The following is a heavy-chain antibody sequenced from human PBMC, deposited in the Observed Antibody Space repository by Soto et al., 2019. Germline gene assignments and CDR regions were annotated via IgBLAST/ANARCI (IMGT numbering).Heavy chain of an antibody. CDR1: GYTFTGHY. J-gene: IGHJ4*02. CDR2: IGPETGAT. D-gene: IGHD1-26*01. CDR3: GRGRSGQIVVFY. Sequence: QVQLVQSGAEVKKPGASVKVSCKASGYTFTGHYIHWVRQAPEQGPEWMGEIGPETGATRHAQKFQGRVTMPRDMSITTVYMELNNLSTDDTAVYYCGRGRSGQIVVFYWGQGTPVTVSS. V-gene: IGHV1-2*02.